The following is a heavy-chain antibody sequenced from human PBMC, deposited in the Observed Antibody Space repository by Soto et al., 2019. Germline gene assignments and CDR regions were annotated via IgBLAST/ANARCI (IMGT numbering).Heavy chain of an antibody. CDR1: GFTFTSYG. D-gene: IGHD5-18*01. V-gene: IGHV3-23*01. Sequence: DVQLLESGGGLVQPGGSLRLSCAASGFTFTSYGMTWVRQAPGKGLEWVSSIIPRGGGTYYADSVKGRFTISRDNSKSTLYLQMNSPRPDDTAVYYCAKAFAATYGYGGDYWGQGTLVTVSS. J-gene: IGHJ4*02. CDR2: IIPRGGGT. CDR3: AKAFAATYGYGGDY.